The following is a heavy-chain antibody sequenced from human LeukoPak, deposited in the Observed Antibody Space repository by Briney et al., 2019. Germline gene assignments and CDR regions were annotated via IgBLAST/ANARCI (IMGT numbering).Heavy chain of an antibody. CDR3: ARDSGIAVAGTR. Sequence: PGGSLRLSCAASGFTVSSYSMNWVRQAPGKGLEWVSSISSSSSYIYYADSVKGRFTISRDNAKNSLYLQMNSLRAEDTAVYYCARDSGIAVAGTRWGQGTLVTVSS. CDR1: GFTVSSYS. D-gene: IGHD6-19*01. CDR2: ISSSSSYI. V-gene: IGHV3-21*01. J-gene: IGHJ4*02.